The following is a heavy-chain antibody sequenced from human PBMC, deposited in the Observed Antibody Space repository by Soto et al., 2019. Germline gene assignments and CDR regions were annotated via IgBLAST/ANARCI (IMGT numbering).Heavy chain of an antibody. D-gene: IGHD3-10*01. CDR3: ARDDEYSGNGMDV. Sequence: QVPLVESGGGVVQPGRSLRLSFAASEFTFSNYGMHWVRQAPGKGLEWVAVILNDGSNRYHADSVKDRFTISRDNSKNTLYLQMNSLRAVDPAVYYCARDDEYSGNGMDVWGQGTTVTVS. V-gene: IGHV3-33*01. CDR1: EFTFSNYG. J-gene: IGHJ6*02. CDR2: ILNDGSNR.